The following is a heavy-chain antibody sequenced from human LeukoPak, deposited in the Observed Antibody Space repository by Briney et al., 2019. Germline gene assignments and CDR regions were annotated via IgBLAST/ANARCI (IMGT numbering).Heavy chain of an antibody. Sequence: GGSLRLSCAASGFTFHDYTVHWARQAPGKGLEWVSLISWDGGGTYYADSVKGRFTISRDNSKNSLYLQMNSLRTEDTALYYCAKDRVVFGVVKSYGMDVWGQGTAVTVSS. CDR2: ISWDGGGT. CDR3: AKDRVVFGVVKSYGMDV. CDR1: GFTFHDYT. D-gene: IGHD3-3*01. V-gene: IGHV3-43*01. J-gene: IGHJ6*02.